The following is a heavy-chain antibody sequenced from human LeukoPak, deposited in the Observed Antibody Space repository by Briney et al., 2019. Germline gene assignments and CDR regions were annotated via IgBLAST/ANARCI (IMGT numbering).Heavy chain of an antibody. CDR1: DRSIRSYY. J-gene: IGHJ3*02. D-gene: IGHD4-17*01. V-gene: IGHV4-4*07. CDR2: IYTSGST. CDR3: SRDLVTVTKVFDI. Sequence: SETLSLTCTFSDRSIRSYYWSWIRQPPGKGLEWIGRIYTSGSTNYNPSLKSRVTMSVDTSKNQFSLKLSSVTAADTAVYYCSRDLVTVTKVFDIWGQGTMLSLS.